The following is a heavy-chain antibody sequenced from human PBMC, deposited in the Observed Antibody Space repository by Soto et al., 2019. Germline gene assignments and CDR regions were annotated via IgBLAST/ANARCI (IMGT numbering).Heavy chain of an antibody. CDR1: GFTFSNYA. Sequence: GRSLRLSCSPSGFTFSNYAMHWVRQAPGKGLEYVSAISSNGGSTFYADSVKGRFTISRDNSKNTLYLQMSSLRAEDTAVYYCVKDGAVRGSYYPLHFGYWGQGALGAVCS. J-gene: IGHJ4*02. CDR2: ISSNGGST. CDR3: VKDGAVRGSYYPLHFGY. V-gene: IGHV3-64D*06. D-gene: IGHD1-26*01.